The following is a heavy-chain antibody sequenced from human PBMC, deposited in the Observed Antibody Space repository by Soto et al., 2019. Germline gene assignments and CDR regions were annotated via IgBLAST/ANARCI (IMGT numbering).Heavy chain of an antibody. CDR3: ARDRATYYDFWSGYYTDYYYGMDV. J-gene: IGHJ6*02. V-gene: IGHV4-4*02. D-gene: IGHD3-3*01. CDR2: IYHSGST. CDR1: GGSISSSNW. Sequence: SETLSLTCAVSGGSISSSNWWSWVRQPPGKGLEWIGEIYHSGSTNYNPSLKSRVTISVDTSKNQFSLKLSSVTAADTAVYYCARDRATYYDFWSGYYTDYYYGMDVWGQGTTVTVS.